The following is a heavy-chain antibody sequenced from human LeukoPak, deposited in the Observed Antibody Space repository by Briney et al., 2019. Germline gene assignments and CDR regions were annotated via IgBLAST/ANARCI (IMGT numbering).Heavy chain of an antibody. Sequence: GSLRLSCAASGFTFSSYAMTWVRQAPGKGLEWVSGISGSGGSTYYADSVKGRFTISRDNSKNTLYVQMNSLRAEDTAVYCCAKSDYYDSSGYYYGSDYWGQGTLVTVSS. CDR1: GFTFSSYA. CDR3: AKSDYYDSSGYYYGSDY. J-gene: IGHJ4*02. D-gene: IGHD3-22*01. CDR2: ISGSGGST. V-gene: IGHV3-23*01.